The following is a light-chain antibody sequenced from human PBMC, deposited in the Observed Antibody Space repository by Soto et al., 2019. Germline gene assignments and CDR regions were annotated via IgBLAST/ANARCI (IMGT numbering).Light chain of an antibody. V-gene: IGKV1-33*01. J-gene: IGKJ4*01. CDR3: QQYDVLPLT. CDR2: DAS. CDR1: QAISRY. Sequence: DIQMTQSPSSLSASVGDRVTITCQASQAISRYLIWYQQKPGKAPKLLIYDASKLETGVPSRFSGSGSGTDFAFTISSLEPEDIATYYCQQYDVLPLTFGGGTKVDIK.